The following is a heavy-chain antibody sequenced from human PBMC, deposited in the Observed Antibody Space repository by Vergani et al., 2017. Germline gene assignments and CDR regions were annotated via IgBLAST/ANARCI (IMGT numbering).Heavy chain of an antibody. CDR3: ARIPYSGSLGAFDI. CDR1: GFSLSNARMG. D-gene: IGHD1-26*01. CDR2: IFSNDEK. Sequence: QITLKESGPTLVKPTQTLTLTCTFSGFSLSNARMGVSWIRQPPGKALEWLAHIFSNDEKSYSTSLKSRLTISKDTSKSQVVLTMTNMDPVDTATYYCARIPYSGSLGAFDIWGQGTMVTVSS. J-gene: IGHJ3*02. V-gene: IGHV2-26*01.